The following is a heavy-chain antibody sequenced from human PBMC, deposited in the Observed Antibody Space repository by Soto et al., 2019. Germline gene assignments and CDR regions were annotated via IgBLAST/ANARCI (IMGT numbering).Heavy chain of an antibody. CDR3: ARDRTSVWSRYYYYYMDV. D-gene: IGHD2-21*01. CDR2: INAGNGNT. J-gene: IGHJ6*03. Sequence: ASVKVSCKASGYTFTSYAMHWVRQAPGQRLEWMGWINAGNGNTKYSQKFQGRVTITRDTSASTAYMELSSLRSEDTAVYYCARDRTSVWSRYYYYYMDVWGKGTKVTVSS. V-gene: IGHV1-3*01. CDR1: GYTFTSYA.